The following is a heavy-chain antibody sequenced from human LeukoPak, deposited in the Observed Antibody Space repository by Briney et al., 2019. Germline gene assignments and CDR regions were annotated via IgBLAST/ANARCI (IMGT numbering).Heavy chain of an antibody. CDR3: ASRIAVAGPRDFDY. D-gene: IGHD6-19*01. CDR1: GGSISSSSYY. CDR2: IYYSGGT. J-gene: IGHJ4*02. V-gene: IGHV4-39*07. Sequence: SETLSLTCTVSGGSISSSSYYWGWIRQPPGKGLEWIGSIYYSGGTYYKPSLKSRVTISVDRSKNQFSLKLSSVTAADTAVYYCASRIAVAGPRDFDYWGQGTLVTVSS.